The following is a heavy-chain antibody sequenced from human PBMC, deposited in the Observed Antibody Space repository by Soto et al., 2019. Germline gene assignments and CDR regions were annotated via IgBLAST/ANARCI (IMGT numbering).Heavy chain of an antibody. V-gene: IGHV3-33*01. CDR3: ARGTGSNYYAMDV. CDR2: IWYDGSNP. CDR1: GFTFSRYG. D-gene: IGHD2-8*01. J-gene: IGHJ6*02. Sequence: GGSLRLSCAASGFTFSRYGMHWVRQAPGKGLEWLAVIWYDGSNPFHADSVKGRFTISRDNSKNTLFLQMNSLRAEDTALYYCARGTGSNYYAMDVWGRGTTVTVSS.